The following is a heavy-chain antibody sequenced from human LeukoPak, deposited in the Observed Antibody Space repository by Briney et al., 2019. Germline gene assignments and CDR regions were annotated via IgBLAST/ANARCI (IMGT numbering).Heavy chain of an antibody. CDR2: IRSKASNYAT. J-gene: IGHJ4*02. CDR1: GFTFSDSI. V-gene: IGHV3-73*01. CDR3: TRHERDCSGGRCSDY. D-gene: IGHD2-15*01. Sequence: GGSLKLSCAASGFTFSDSIIHWVRQTSGKGLEWVGHIRSKASNYATTYAASVKGRFTISRDDSKNTAFLQMNRLITEDTAVYYCTRHERDCSGGRCSDYWGQGTPVTVSS.